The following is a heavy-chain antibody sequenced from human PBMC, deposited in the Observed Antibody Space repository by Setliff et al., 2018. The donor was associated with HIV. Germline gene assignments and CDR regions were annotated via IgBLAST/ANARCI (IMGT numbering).Heavy chain of an antibody. J-gene: IGHJ4*02. CDR3: AIGGSSGWYVGGYFDY. D-gene: IGHD6-19*01. CDR2: INHSGST. CDR1: GGSFSGYY. Sequence: PSETLSLTCDVYGGSFSGYYWSWIRQPPGKGLEWIGEINHSGSTNYNPSLKSRVTISVDTSKNQFSLKLSSVPAADTAVYYCAIGGSSGWYVGGYFDYWGQGTLVTVSS. V-gene: IGHV4-34*01.